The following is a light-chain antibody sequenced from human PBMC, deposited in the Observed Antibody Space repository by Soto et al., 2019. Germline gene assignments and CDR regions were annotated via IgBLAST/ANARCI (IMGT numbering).Light chain of an antibody. CDR2: SAS. CDR3: QKYNIAHPWT. CDR1: QGISNY. Sequence: TQYPATLSLSPGERATLSCRGSQGISNYLACYQRKPGKVPDLLISSASTLQSGAPSRFSGSGSGTDFTPTISSLKTEDVATYYCQKYNIAHPWTFGQGTKVDIK. J-gene: IGKJ1*01. V-gene: IGKV1-27*01.